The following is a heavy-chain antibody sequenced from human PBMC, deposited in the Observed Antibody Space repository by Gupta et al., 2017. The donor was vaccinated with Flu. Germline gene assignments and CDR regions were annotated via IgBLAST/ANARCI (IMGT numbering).Heavy chain of an antibody. CDR2: IYYSGST. D-gene: IGHD1-26*01. V-gene: IGHV4-59*01. J-gene: IGHJ4*02. Sequence: QPPGKGLECIGYIYYSGSTNYNPSLKSRVTISVDTSKNQFSLKLSSVTAADTAVYYCARVLRGSYYVGHFDYWGQGTLVTVSS. CDR3: ARVLRGSYYVGHFDY.